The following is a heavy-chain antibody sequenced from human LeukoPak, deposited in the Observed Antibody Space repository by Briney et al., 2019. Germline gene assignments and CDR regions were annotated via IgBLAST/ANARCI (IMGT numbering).Heavy chain of an antibody. J-gene: IGHJ4*02. CDR3: ARYSGSGYVRYFDY. CDR2: ISYGGST. Sequence: PSETLSLTCTVSGGSISSYYWSWIRQPPGKGLEWIGYISYGGSTNYNPSLKSRVIISVDTSKNQFSLKLSSVTAADTALYYCARYSGSGYVRYFDYWGQGTLVTVSS. V-gene: IGHV4-59*01. CDR1: GGSISSYY. D-gene: IGHD3-22*01.